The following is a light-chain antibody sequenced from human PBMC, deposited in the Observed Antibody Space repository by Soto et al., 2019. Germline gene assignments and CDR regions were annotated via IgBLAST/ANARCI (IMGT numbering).Light chain of an antibody. J-gene: IGLJ1*01. CDR1: SSNIGSNT. Sequence: QSVLTQPPSASGTPGQRFTISCSGISSNIGSNTVNWYQHLPGTAPKLLIYSNNQRPSGVPDRFSGSKSGTSASLAISGLQYEDEADYYCAGGDDSLNGPVFGNGKKLTV. V-gene: IGLV1-44*01. CDR3: AGGDDSLNGPV. CDR2: SNN.